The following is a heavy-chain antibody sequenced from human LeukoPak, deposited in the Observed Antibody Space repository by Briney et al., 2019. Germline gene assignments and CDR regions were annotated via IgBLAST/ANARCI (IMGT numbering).Heavy chain of an antibody. V-gene: IGHV1-46*01. D-gene: IGHD3-22*01. CDR2: INPSGGST. CDR3: ARNPTSTTYMHYYDSSATPQYYFDY. Sequence: ASVKVSCKASGYTFTDPLMHWVRQAPGQGLEWMGIINPSGGSTSYAQKFQGRVTMTRDTSTSTVYMELSSLRSEDTAVYYCARNPTSTTYMHYYDSSATPQYYFDYWGQGTLVTVSS. J-gene: IGHJ4*02. CDR1: GYTFTDPL.